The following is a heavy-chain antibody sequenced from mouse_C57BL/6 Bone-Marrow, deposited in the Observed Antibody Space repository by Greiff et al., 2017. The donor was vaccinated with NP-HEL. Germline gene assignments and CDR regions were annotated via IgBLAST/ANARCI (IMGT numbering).Heavy chain of an antibody. CDR1: GFTFSDYG. CDR3: ARREDYDGWFAY. Sequence: EVKLMESGGGLVQPGGSLKLSCAASGFTFSDYGMAWVRQAPRKGPEWVAFISNLAYSIYYADTVTGRFTISRENAKNTLYLEMSSLRSEDTAMYYCARREDYDGWFAYWGQGTLVTVSA. CDR2: ISNLAYSI. J-gene: IGHJ3*01. V-gene: IGHV5-15*01. D-gene: IGHD2-4*01.